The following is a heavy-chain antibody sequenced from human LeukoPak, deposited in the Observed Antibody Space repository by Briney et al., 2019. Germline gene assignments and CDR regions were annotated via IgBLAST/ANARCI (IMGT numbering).Heavy chain of an antibody. J-gene: IGHJ4*02. V-gene: IGHV1-18*01. CDR1: GYTFTSYG. Sequence: ASVKVSCKASGYTFTSYGISWVRQAPGQGLEWMGWISAYNGNTNYAQKLQGRVTMTTDTSTSTAYMELRSLRSDDTAVYYCVRVPQHVAAAGTDGPFDYWGQGTLVTVSS. CDR3: VRVPQHVAAAGTDGPFDY. D-gene: IGHD6-13*01. CDR2: ISAYNGNT.